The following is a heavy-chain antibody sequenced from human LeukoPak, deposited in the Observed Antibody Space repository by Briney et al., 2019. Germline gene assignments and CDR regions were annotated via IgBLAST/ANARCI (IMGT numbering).Heavy chain of an antibody. CDR1: GFTFSSYA. J-gene: IGHJ4*02. CDR3: AKDGTILTGGFDY. Sequence: PGGSLRLSCAASGFTFSSYAMSWVRQAPGKGLEWVSAISGSGGNTYYADSVKGRFTISRDNSKNTLYLQMNSLRAEDTAVYYCAKDGTILTGGFDYWGQGTLVTVSS. D-gene: IGHD3-9*01. V-gene: IGHV3-23*01. CDR2: ISGSGGNT.